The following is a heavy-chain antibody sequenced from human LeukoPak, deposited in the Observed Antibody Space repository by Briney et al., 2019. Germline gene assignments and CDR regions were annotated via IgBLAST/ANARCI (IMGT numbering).Heavy chain of an antibody. CDR2: INSDGINT. J-gene: IGHJ6*04. V-gene: IGHV3-74*01. Sequence: GGSLRLSCAASGFTFSNYWMHWVRQAPGKGLVWVSRINSDGINTSYADSVKGRFTISRDNSKNTLYLQMNSLRAEDTAVYYCAELGIAMIGGVWGKGTTVTISS. CDR1: GFTFSNYW. D-gene: IGHD3-10*02. CDR3: AELGIAMIGGV.